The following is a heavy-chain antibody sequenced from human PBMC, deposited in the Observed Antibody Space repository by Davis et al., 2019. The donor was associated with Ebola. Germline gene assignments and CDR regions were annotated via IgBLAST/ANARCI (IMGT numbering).Heavy chain of an antibody. D-gene: IGHD1-20*01. CDR1: GFTFSSYN. CDR2: INPDGSTK. CDR3: AGGGVNWDY. J-gene: IGHJ4*02. V-gene: IGHV3-7*03. Sequence: GESLKISCAASGFTFSSYNMNWVRQAPGKGLEWVANINPDGSTKLYVDSVKGRFTISRDNTKNSLFLQMDSLRAEDTAFYYCAGGGVNWDYWGQGTLVTVSS.